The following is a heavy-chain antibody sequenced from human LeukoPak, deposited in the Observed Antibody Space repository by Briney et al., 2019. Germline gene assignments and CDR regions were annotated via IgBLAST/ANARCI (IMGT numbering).Heavy chain of an antibody. J-gene: IGHJ6*01. CDR3: AKGGSTNFYYGDV. Sequence: PSETLSLTCSVSGGSMTNLYWTWIPQPPGKGLEWMGDIYDSGSTRYNASLESRVTISVDTSKNQFALKLSSGTAADTAVYYCAKGGSTNFYYGDVWGQGTTVTVSS. D-gene: IGHD2/OR15-2a*01. CDR2: IYDSGST. V-gene: IGHV4-59*01. CDR1: GGSMTNLY.